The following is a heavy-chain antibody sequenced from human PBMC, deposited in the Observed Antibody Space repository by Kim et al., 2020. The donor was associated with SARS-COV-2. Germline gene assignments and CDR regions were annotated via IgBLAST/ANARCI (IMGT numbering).Heavy chain of an antibody. V-gene: IGHV1-18*01. CDR1: GYTFTSYG. Sequence: ASVKVSCKASGYTFTSYGISWVRQAPGQGLEWMGWISAYNGNTNYAQKLQGRVTMTTDTSTSTAYMELRSLRSDDTAVYYCARGIMGRFGELLGGDYWGQGTLVTVSS. CDR2: ISAYNGNT. D-gene: IGHD3-10*01. CDR3: ARGIMGRFGELLGGDY. J-gene: IGHJ4*02.